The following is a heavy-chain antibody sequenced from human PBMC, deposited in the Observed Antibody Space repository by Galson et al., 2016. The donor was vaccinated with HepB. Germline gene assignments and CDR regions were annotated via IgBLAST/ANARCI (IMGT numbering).Heavy chain of an antibody. CDR1: AFTFSSYG. J-gene: IGHJ4*02. CDR3: ARENYYDQNHFDY. CDR2: TYYDGSNK. V-gene: IGHV3-33*01. Sequence: SLRLSCAASAFTFSSYGMHWVRQAPGKGLEWVAVTYYDGSNKYYADSVKGRFTISRDNSKNTVYLQMNSLRAEDTAVYYCARENYYDQNHFDYWGQGTLNTVSS. D-gene: IGHD3-22*01.